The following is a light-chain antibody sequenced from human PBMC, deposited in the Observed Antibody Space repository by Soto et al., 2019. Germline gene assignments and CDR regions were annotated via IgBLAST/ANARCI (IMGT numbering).Light chain of an antibody. CDR3: QQYNSHST. CDR1: QSVSSW. CDR2: KAS. Sequence: DIQMTQSPSTLSASVVDTVTVTCRASQSVSSWLAWYQQKPGKAPKLLIYKASTLESGVPSRFSGSGSGTEFTLTISGLKPDDFATYYCQQYNSHSTFGGGTKVDIK. V-gene: IGKV1-5*03. J-gene: IGKJ4*01.